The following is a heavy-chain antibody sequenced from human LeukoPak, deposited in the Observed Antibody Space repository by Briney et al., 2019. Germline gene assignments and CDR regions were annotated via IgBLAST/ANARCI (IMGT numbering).Heavy chain of an antibody. J-gene: IGHJ4*02. CDR3: ARVDWNGPIDY. V-gene: IGHV3-21*01. Sequence: GGSLRLSCAASGFTFRSCSMNWVRQAPGKGLEWVSSISSSSSYIYYADSVKGRFTISRDNAKNSLYLQMNSLRAEDTAVYYCARVDWNGPIDYWGQGTLVTVSS. CDR2: ISSSSSYI. D-gene: IGHD1-1*01. CDR1: GFTFRSCS.